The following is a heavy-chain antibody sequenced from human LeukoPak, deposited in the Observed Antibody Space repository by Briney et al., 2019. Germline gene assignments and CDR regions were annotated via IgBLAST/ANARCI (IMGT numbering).Heavy chain of an antibody. CDR3: ARDGPRLEAFDI. CDR2: IIPIFGIA. V-gene: IGHV1-69*04. CDR1: GGTFSSYA. Sequence: SVKVSCKASGGTFSSYAISWVRQAPGQGLEWMGRIIPIFGIANYAQKFQGRVTITADKSTSTAYMELSSLRSEDTAVYYCARDGPRLEAFDIWGQGTMVTVSS. J-gene: IGHJ3*02.